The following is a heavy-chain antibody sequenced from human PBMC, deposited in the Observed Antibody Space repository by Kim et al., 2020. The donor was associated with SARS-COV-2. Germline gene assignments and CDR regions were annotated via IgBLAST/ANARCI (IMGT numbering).Heavy chain of an antibody. CDR2: INAGNGNT. V-gene: IGHV1-3*01. Sequence: ASVKVSCKASGYTFTSYAMHWVRQAPGQRLEWMGWINAGNGNTKYSQKFQGRVTITRDTSASTAYMELSSLRSEDTAVYYCARSYIYYGSGSYYIWGEWAFDYWGQGTLVTVSS. D-gene: IGHD3-10*01. CDR1: GYTFTSYA. J-gene: IGHJ4*02. CDR3: ARSYIYYGSGSYYIWGEWAFDY.